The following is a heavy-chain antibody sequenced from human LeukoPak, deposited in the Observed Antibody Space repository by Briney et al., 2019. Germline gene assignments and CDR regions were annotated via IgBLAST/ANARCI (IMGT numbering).Heavy chain of an antibody. D-gene: IGHD3-22*01. CDR1: GFSFNSNA. V-gene: IGHV3-23*01. J-gene: IGHJ4*02. Sequence: GGSLRLSCAASGFSFNSNAMSWVRQAPGKGLEWVSAVGHSGGDTYYADSVKGRFTISRDHSKNTLSLQMNSLRAEDTAVYYCARNWPLNYYYDQYYFDYWGQGTLVTVSS. CDR2: VGHSGGDT. CDR3: ARNWPLNYYYDQYYFDY.